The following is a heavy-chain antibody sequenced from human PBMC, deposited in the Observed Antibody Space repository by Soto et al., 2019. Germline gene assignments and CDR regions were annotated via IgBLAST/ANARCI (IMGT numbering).Heavy chain of an antibody. CDR1: GGSISSGGYS. CDR3: ARVRSTGNGMDV. Sequence: SETLSLTCAVSGGSISSGGYSWSWIRQPPGKGLEWIGYIYHSGSTYYNPSLKSRVTISVDRSKNQFSLKLSSVTAADTAVYYCARVRSTGNGMDVWGQGNTVTVSS. CDR2: IYHSGST. J-gene: IGHJ6*02. V-gene: IGHV4-30-2*01.